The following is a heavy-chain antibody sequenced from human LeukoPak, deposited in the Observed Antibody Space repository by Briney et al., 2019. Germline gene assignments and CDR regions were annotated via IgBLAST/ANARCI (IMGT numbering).Heavy chain of an antibody. V-gene: IGHV1-2*02. Sequence: ASVKVSCKASGYTFTDYYLHWVRQAPGQGLEWMGWINPKSGGTNFAQKFQGRVTMTRDTSISTAYMDLSRLRSDDTAVYYCARDINGRGGYDFYWGQGTLVTVSS. CDR3: ARDINGRGGYDFY. J-gene: IGHJ4*02. CDR1: GYTFTDYY. D-gene: IGHD5-12*01. CDR2: INPKSGGT.